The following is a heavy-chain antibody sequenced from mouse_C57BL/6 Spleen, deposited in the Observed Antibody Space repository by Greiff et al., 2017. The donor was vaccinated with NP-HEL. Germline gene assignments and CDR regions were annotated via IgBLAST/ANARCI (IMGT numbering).Heavy chain of an antibody. D-gene: IGHD2-5*01. V-gene: IGHV5-17*01. CDR2: ISSGSSTI. J-gene: IGHJ1*03. CDR3: ARSNYRYFDV. CDR1: GFTFSDYG. Sequence: EVKLMESGGGLVKPGGSLKLSCAASGFTFSDYGMHWVRQAPEKGLEWVAYISSGSSTIYYADTVKGRFTISRDNAKNTLFLQMTSLRSEDTAMYYCARSNYRYFDVWGTGTTVTVSS.